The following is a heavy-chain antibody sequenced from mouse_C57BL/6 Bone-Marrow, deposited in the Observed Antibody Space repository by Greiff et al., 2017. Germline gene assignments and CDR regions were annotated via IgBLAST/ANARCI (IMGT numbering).Heavy chain of an antibody. CDR1: GYTFTDYY. J-gene: IGHJ2*01. CDR2: INPNNGGT. CDR3: ARDYYGSSWYFDY. V-gene: IGHV1-26*01. D-gene: IGHD1-1*01. Sequence: VQLQQSGPELVKPGASVKISCKASGYTFTDYYMNWVKQSHGKSLEWIGDINPNNGGTSYNQKLKGKATLTVDKSSSTAYMEILSLTSEDSAVYYCARDYYGSSWYFDYWGQGTILTVSS.